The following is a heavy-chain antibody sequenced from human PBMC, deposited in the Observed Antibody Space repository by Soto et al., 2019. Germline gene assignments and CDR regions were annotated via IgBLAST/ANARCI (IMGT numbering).Heavy chain of an antibody. D-gene: IGHD6-19*01. Sequence: PSETLSLTCTVSGGSITRYYWSWIRQPAGKGLEWIGRIYTSGSTNYNPSLKSRVTTSVDTSKNQFSLKVSSVTAADTAVYYCARVASRGWYEDYWGQGILVTVSS. CDR1: GGSITRYY. V-gene: IGHV4-4*07. J-gene: IGHJ4*02. CDR3: ARVASRGWYEDY. CDR2: IYTSGST.